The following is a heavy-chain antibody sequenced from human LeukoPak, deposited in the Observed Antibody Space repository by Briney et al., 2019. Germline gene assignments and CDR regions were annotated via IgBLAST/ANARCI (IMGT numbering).Heavy chain of an antibody. CDR2: INPNSGGT. CDR3: ARARKNGSTRFDP. Sequence: ASVKVSCKASGYTFTGYYMHWVRQAPGQGLEWMGWINPNSGGTNYAQKFQGRVTMTRDTSISTAYMELSRLGSDDTAVYYSARARKNGSTRFDPWGQGTLVTVSS. D-gene: IGHD3-10*01. CDR1: GYTFTGYY. J-gene: IGHJ5*02. V-gene: IGHV1-2*02.